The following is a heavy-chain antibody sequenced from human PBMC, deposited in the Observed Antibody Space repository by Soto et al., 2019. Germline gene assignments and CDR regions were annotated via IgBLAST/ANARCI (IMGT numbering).Heavy chain of an antibody. CDR2: INHSGST. CDR3: ARGFGRRSSHANWFDP. Sequence: QVQLQQWGAGLLKPSETLSLTCAVYGGSFSGYYWSWIHQPPGKGLEWIGEINHSGSTNYNPSLKSRVTISVDTSKNQFSLKLSSVTAADTAVYYCARGFGRRSSHANWFDPWGRGTLVTVSS. V-gene: IGHV4-34*01. CDR1: GGSFSGYY. J-gene: IGHJ5*02. D-gene: IGHD3-10*01.